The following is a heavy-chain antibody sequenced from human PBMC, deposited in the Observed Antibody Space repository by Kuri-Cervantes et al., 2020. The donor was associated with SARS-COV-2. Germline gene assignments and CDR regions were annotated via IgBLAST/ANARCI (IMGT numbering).Heavy chain of an antibody. CDR3: ARGLWGIQYYFDY. CDR1: GFTFSSYS. V-gene: IGHV3-21*01. Sequence: GESLKISCAASGFTFSSYSMNWVRQAPGKGLEWVSSISSSSSYIYYADSVKGRFTISRDNAKNSLYLQTNSLRAEDTAVYYCARGLWGIQYYFDYWGQGTLVTVSS. D-gene: IGHD7-27*01. CDR2: ISSSSSYI. J-gene: IGHJ4*02.